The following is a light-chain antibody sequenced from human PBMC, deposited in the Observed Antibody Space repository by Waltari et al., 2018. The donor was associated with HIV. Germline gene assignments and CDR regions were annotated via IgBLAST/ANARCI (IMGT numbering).Light chain of an antibody. Sequence: QLVLTQSPSASASLGASVKLTCTLSSGHSRYAIAWHQQQPDTGPGFLMRLNGDGRNITGDGIPDRFSGSSSGTERYLTISSLQSDDEADYYCQTWGTGFLVFGGGTKLTVL. V-gene: IGLV4-69*01. CDR1: SGHSRYA. CDR3: QTWGTGFLV. CDR2: LNGDGRN. J-gene: IGLJ2*01.